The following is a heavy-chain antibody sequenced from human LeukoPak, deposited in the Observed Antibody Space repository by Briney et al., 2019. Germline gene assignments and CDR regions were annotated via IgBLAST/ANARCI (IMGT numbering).Heavy chain of an antibody. CDR2: IYYSGST. J-gene: IGHJ2*01. CDR1: GGSISSYY. Sequence: PSETLSLTCTVSGGSISSYYWSWIRQPPGKGLEWLGYIYYSGSTNYNPSLKSRVTISVDTSKNQFSLKLSSVTAADTAVYYCARKVVGATGRWYFDLWGRGTLVTVSS. D-gene: IGHD1-26*01. CDR3: ARKVVGATGRWYFDL. V-gene: IGHV4-59*01.